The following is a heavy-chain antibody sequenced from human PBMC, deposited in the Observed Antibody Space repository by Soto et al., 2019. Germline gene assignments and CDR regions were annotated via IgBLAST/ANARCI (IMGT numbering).Heavy chain of an antibody. V-gene: IGHV4-34*01. D-gene: IGHD3-16*01. Sequence: PSETLSLTCAVYGGFLSESYWTWIRQPPGKGLEWIGEINHVGGTNYNPSLKSRVTMSGDTSQNQFSLRLISVTAADTAVYFCVRIRYQLPSSVLWLDPWGQGTPVTVSS. CDR3: VRIRYQLPSSVLWLDP. J-gene: IGHJ5*02. CDR1: GGFLSESY. CDR2: INHVGGT.